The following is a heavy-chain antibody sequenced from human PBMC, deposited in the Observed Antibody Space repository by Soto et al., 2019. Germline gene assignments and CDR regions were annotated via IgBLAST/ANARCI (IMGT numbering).Heavy chain of an antibody. J-gene: IGHJ4*02. Sequence: EVQLVESGGGLVQPGGSLRLSCAASGFTFSSYGMSWVRQAPGKGLEWVANIKQDGSEKYYVDSVKGRFTISRDNAKNSLYLQMNSLRAEDTAVYYCARDWGSALYDSGGYWGQGTLVTVSS. CDR2: IKQDGSEK. CDR3: ARDWGSALYDSGGY. D-gene: IGHD3-3*01. V-gene: IGHV3-7*01. CDR1: GFTFSSYG.